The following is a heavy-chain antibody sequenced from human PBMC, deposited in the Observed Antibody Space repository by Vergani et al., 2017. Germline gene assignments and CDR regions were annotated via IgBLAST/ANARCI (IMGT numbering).Heavy chain of an antibody. CDR1: GYTFTSYY. CDR3: ARDVLLWFGELLGVYYYGMDV. CDR2: INPSGGST. V-gene: IGHV1-46*03. J-gene: IGHJ6*02. Sequence: QVQLVQSGAEVKKPGASVKVSCKASGYTFTSYYMHWVRQAPGQGLEWMGIINPSGGSTSYAQKYQGRVTMTRDTSTSTVYMELSSLRSEDTAVYYCARDVLLWFGELLGVYYYGMDVWGQGTTVTVSS. D-gene: IGHD3-10*01.